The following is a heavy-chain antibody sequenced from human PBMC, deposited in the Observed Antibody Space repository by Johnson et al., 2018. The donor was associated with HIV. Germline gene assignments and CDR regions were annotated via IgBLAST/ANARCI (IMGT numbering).Heavy chain of an antibody. V-gene: IGHV3-25*05. CDR3: AKVKGVGPDYAFDI. Sequence: VQLVESGGGLAKPAWSPRLSCAASQFTFSPYYMNCVRQAPGNGLELVGQVNPNGGGTYPTDSGKDRFNISRDNSKNTLYLQMNSLRAEDTAVYYCAKVKGVGPDYAFDIWGQGTMVTVSS. J-gene: IGHJ3*02. D-gene: IGHD2-21*02. CDR1: QFTFSPYY. CDR2: NPNGGGT.